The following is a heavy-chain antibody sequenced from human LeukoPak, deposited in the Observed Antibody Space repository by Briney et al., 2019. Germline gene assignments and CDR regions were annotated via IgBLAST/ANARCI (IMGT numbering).Heavy chain of an antibody. Sequence: SETLSLTCTVSGGSISSYYWSWIRQPPGKGLEWIGYIYYTGSTNYNPSLKSRVTISVDTSKNQFSLKLSSVTAADTAVYYCARVEYSGYDYRGAFDIWGQGTMVTVSS. CDR1: GGSISSYY. D-gene: IGHD5-12*01. CDR2: IYYTGST. CDR3: ARVEYSGYDYRGAFDI. J-gene: IGHJ3*02. V-gene: IGHV4-59*01.